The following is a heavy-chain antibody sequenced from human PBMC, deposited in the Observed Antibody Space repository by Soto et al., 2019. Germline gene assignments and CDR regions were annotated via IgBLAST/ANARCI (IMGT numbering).Heavy chain of an antibody. CDR2: IYPGDSDS. CDR1: GYSFDNYW. Sequence: EVQLVQSGAEVKKPGESLKISCKGSGYSFDNYWIGWVRLMPGRGLEFMGIIYPGDSDSIYSPSFQGQVTMSADKSISTAYLQWSSLKASDTAMYYCARRYSGSYYHFAYWGQGTLVTVSS. J-gene: IGHJ4*02. CDR3: ARRYSGSYYHFAY. D-gene: IGHD1-26*01. V-gene: IGHV5-51*01.